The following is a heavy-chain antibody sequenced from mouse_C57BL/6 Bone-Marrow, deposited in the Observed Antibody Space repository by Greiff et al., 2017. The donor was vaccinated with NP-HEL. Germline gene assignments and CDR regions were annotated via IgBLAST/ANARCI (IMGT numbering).Heavy chain of an antibody. CDR1: GYTFTDYN. Sequence: EVQLQQSGPELVKPGASVKIPCKASGYTFTDYNMDWVKQSHGKSLEWIGDINPNNGGTIYNQKFKGKATLTVDKSSSTAYMELRSLTSEDTAVYYCARWGYYGSREYYFDYWGQGTTLTVSS. D-gene: IGHD1-1*01. J-gene: IGHJ2*01. CDR2: INPNNGGT. CDR3: ARWGYYGSREYYFDY. V-gene: IGHV1-18*01.